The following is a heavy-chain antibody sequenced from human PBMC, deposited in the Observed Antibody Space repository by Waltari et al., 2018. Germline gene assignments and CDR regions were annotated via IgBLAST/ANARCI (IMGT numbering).Heavy chain of an antibody. CDR3: ARAYYDSSGYFVDAFDI. CDR1: GYSISSGYY. V-gene: IGHV4-38-2*01. CDR2: IYHSGST. Sequence: QVQLQESGPGLVKPSETLSLTCAVSGYSISSGYYWGWIRQPPGKGLEWIGSIYHSGSTYYNPSLKSRVTISVDTSKNQFSLKLSSVTAADTAVYYCARAYYDSSGYFVDAFDIWGQGTMVTVSS. D-gene: IGHD3-22*01. J-gene: IGHJ3*02.